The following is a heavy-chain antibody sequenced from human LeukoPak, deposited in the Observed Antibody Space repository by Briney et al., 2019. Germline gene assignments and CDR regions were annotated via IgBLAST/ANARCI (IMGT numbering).Heavy chain of an antibody. Sequence: SETLSLTCTVSGGSISSYYWSWVRQPPGKGLEWMGYIYYSGSTNYNPSLKSRVTISVDTSKNQFSLKLSSVTAADTAVYYCARSRDGYNCFDYWGQGTLVTVSS. CDR1: GGSISSYY. CDR3: ARSRDGYNCFDY. CDR2: IYYSGST. D-gene: IGHD5-24*01. V-gene: IGHV4-59*01. J-gene: IGHJ4*02.